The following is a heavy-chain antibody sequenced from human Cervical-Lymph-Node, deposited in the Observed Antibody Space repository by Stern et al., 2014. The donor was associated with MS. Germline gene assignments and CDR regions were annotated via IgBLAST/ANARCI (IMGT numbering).Heavy chain of an antibody. CDR3: ARGLMITFGGNTVHGYHGLDV. V-gene: IGHV1-8*01. D-gene: IGHD3-16*01. Sequence: VQLVESGAEVKKPGASVKVSCETSGYTFTSYDVSWVRQATGKGLEWMGWMNPNSGQTANALRFQGRVPMLRNTSITTAYMEMSSLSSEDTAVYYCARGLMITFGGNTVHGYHGLDVWGQGTTVTVSS. CDR1: GYTFTSYD. J-gene: IGHJ6*02. CDR2: MNPNSGQT.